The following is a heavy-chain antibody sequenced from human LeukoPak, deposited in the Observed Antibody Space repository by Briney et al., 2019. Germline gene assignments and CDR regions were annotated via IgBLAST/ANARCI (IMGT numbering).Heavy chain of an antibody. CDR2: IHYSGTT. D-gene: IGHD3-22*01. V-gene: IGHV4-59*11. Sequence: SETLSLTCTVSGGSISSHYWSWIRQPPGKGLEWIGYIHYSGTTNYNPSLKSRVTISVDTSKNQFSLKLRSVTAADTAVYYCARGRQDVNMILVVMAGVSYYLDVWGKGTTVTVS. CDR1: GGSISSHY. J-gene: IGHJ6*03. CDR3: ARGRQDVNMILVVMAGVSYYLDV.